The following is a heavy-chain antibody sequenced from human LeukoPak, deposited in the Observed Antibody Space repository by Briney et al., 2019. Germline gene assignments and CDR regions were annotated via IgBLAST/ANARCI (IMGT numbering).Heavy chain of an antibody. V-gene: IGHV3-23*01. CDR2: ISGGGSTI. CDR3: AKAAMDTTYFDS. CDR1: GFRFNNFA. Sequence: GGSLRLSCAASGFRFNNFAMSWVRQAPGKGLEWVSAISGGGSTIFYADSMKGRFTVSRDNSGNTLFLQMHSLRAEDTAQYYCAKAAMDTTYFDSWGQGTLVTVSS. J-gene: IGHJ4*02. D-gene: IGHD5-18*01.